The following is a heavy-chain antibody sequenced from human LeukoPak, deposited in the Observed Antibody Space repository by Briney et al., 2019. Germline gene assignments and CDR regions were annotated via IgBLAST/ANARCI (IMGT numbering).Heavy chain of an antibody. V-gene: IGHV3-23*01. CDR1: GLTFRGSA. Sequence: PGGSLRLSCAVSGLTFRGSAMNWVRQAPGKGLEWVAVINYSGGTTYYADSVKGRFTISRDNSKNTLYLQMNSLRGDDSAVYYCAKSPHPVVTAASDIWGQGTMVIVSS. CDR2: INYSGGTT. J-gene: IGHJ3*02. CDR3: AKSPHPVVTAASDI. D-gene: IGHD2-21*02.